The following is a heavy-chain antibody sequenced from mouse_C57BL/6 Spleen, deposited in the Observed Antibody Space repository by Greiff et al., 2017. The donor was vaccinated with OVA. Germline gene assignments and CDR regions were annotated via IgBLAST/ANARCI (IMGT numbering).Heavy chain of an antibody. D-gene: IGHD2-1*01. CDR2: ISDGGSYT. V-gene: IGHV5-4*01. J-gene: IGHJ2*01. CDR1: GFTFSSYA. CDR3: ARVYYGYYEGAFDY. Sequence: EVHLVESGGGLVKPGGSLKLSCAASGFTFSSYAMSWVRQTPEKRLEWVATISDGGSYTYYPDNVKGRFTISRDNAKNNLYLQMSHLKSEDTAMYYCARVYYGYYEGAFDYWGQGTTLTVSS.